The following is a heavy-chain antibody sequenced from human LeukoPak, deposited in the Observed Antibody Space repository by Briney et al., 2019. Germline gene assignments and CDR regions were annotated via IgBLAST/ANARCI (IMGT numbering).Heavy chain of an antibody. D-gene: IGHD3-22*01. CDR2: ININSGGP. J-gene: IGHJ4*02. CDR1: GYTFTVYY. CDR3: ARLPYDSSGYSDY. V-gene: IGHV1-2*02. Sequence: GSVKVSRKASGYTFTVYYMHWVRQAPGQRLEWMGWININSGGPNYAQKFQGRVTMTRDTSISTAYMELSRLRSDDTAVYYCARLPYDSSGYSDYWGQGTLVTVSS.